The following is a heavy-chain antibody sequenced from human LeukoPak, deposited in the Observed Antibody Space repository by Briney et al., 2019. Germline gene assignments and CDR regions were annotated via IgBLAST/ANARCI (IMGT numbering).Heavy chain of an antibody. J-gene: IGHJ3*02. CDR2: IRYDGSNK. CDR3: ASEGGTIVWFDAFDI. V-gene: IGHV3-30*02. Sequence: PGGSLRLSCAASGFTFSSYGMHWVRQAPGKGLEWVAFIRYDGSNKYYADSVKGRFTISRDNFKDTLYLQMNSLRAEDTAVYYCASEGGTIVWFDAFDIWGQGTMVTVSS. D-gene: IGHD3-9*01. CDR1: GFTFSSYG.